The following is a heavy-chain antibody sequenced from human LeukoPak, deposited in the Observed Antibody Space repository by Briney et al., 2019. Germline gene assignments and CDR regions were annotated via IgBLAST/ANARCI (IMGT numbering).Heavy chain of an antibody. Sequence: GGSLRLSCAASGFTFSSYGMHWVRQAPGKGLEWVAVISYDGSNEYYADSVKGRFTISRDNSKNTLYLQMNSLRAEDTAVYYCAKDEEYSSSWTHLDYWGQGTLVTVSS. V-gene: IGHV3-30*18. CDR3: AKDEEYSSSWTHLDY. CDR1: GFTFSSYG. J-gene: IGHJ4*02. D-gene: IGHD6-13*01. CDR2: ISYDGSNE.